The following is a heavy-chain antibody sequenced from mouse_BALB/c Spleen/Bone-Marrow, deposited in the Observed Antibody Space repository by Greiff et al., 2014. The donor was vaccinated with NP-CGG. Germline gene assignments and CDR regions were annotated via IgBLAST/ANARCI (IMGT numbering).Heavy chain of an antibody. Sequence: EVQLQQSGAELVKPGASVKLSCTASGFNIKDTYMHWVKQRPEQGLEWIGRIDPANGNTKYDPKFQGKATITADTSSNTAYLQLSSLTSEDTAVYYCARYYYGYSFDYWGQGISLTVSS. V-gene: IGHV14-3*02. CDR3: ARYYYGYSFDY. CDR2: IDPANGNT. D-gene: IGHD1-1*01. J-gene: IGHJ2*02. CDR1: GFNIKDTY.